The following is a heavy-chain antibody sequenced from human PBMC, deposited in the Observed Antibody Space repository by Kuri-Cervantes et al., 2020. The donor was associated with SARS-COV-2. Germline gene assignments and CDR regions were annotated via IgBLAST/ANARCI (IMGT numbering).Heavy chain of an antibody. CDR2: IYSGGGST. D-gene: IGHD6-19*01. CDR1: GFTFSSYA. Sequence: GSLRLSCAASGFTFSSYALSWVRQAPGKGLEWVSVIYSGGGSTYYADSVKGRFTISSDNSKNTLYLQMNSLSAEDAAVYYCAKDIAVAGHFDYWGQGTLVTVSS. V-gene: IGHV3-23*03. CDR3: AKDIAVAGHFDY. J-gene: IGHJ4*02.